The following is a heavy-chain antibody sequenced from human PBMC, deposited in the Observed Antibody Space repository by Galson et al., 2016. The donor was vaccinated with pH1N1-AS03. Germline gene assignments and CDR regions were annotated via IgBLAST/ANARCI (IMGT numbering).Heavy chain of an antibody. CDR2: INTDSGVT. CDR1: GYIFTGFY. Sequence: SVKVSCKASGYIFTGFYVHWVRQAPGQGLEWMGWINTDSGVTNYAQKFEAWVTMARDTSVSTAYMELYGLKSDDTAVYYCARDPRGPCTSATCPTTYYFGMDVWGQGTTVVVSS. CDR3: ARDPRGPCTSATCPTTYYFGMDV. V-gene: IGHV1-2*04. J-gene: IGHJ6*02. D-gene: IGHD2-2*01.